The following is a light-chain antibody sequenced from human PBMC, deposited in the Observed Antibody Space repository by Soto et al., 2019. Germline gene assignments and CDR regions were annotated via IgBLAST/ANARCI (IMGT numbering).Light chain of an antibody. CDR3: QAYARSLNRSV. CDR2: GIT. J-gene: IGLJ3*02. Sequence: QSVLTQPPSVSGAPGQRVTISCTGSASNIGADYDAHWYQQLPGAAPQLLIYGITNRPSGVPDRISGSKSGASAYLSISGLQAEDEADYYCQAYARSLNRSVFGGGTKLTVL. V-gene: IGLV1-40*01. CDR1: ASNIGADYD.